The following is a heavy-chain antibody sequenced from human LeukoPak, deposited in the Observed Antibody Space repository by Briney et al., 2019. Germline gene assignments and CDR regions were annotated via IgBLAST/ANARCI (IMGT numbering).Heavy chain of an antibody. CDR2: FDPEDGET. J-gene: IGHJ4*02. CDR1: GYTLTELS. V-gene: IGHV1-24*01. D-gene: IGHD3-10*02. CDR3: ATTVVRAGTLDY. Sequence: ASVKVSCKVSGYTLTELSMHWVRQAPGKGLEWMGGFDPEDGETIYAQKFQGRVTMTEDTSTDTAYMELSSLRSEDTAVYYCATTVVRAGTLDYWGQGTLVTVSS.